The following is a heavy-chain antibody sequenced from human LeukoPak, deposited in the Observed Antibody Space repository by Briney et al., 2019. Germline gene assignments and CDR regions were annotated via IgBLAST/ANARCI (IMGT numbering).Heavy chain of an antibody. D-gene: IGHD3-10*01. Sequence: SETLSLTCTVSGGSVSSGSYYWRWIRQPPGKGLEWIGHIFYTGSTNYSPSLKSRVTISADTSKNQFSLRLNSVTAADTAVYDCATYGSGSLDYWGQGTLVTVSS. V-gene: IGHV4-61*01. CDR2: IFYTGST. CDR1: GGSVSSGSYY. CDR3: ATYGSGSLDY. J-gene: IGHJ4*02.